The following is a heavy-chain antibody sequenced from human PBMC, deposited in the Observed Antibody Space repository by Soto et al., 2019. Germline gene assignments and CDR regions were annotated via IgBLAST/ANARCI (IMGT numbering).Heavy chain of an antibody. Sequence: QVQLVESGGGVVQPGGSLRLSCAASGFTFSYYGFHWVRQAPGKGLEWVAVMHTGGNEKYYVDSVKGRFTVSRDDSRNRGDLEMSGLRAEDTAEYFCARDADTTGHYSHFDLWGRGALVAVS. CDR2: MHTGGNEK. V-gene: IGHV3-33*08. CDR1: GFTFSYYG. J-gene: IGHJ4*02. D-gene: IGHD3-9*01. CDR3: ARDADTTGHYSHFDL.